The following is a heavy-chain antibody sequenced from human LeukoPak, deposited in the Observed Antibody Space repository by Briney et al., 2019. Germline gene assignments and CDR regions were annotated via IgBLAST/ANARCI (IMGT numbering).Heavy chain of an antibody. CDR3: ARGSRREERATINALDI. D-gene: IGHD5-24*01. J-gene: IGHJ3*02. CDR2: IIPIFGTA. CDR1: GGTFSSYA. V-gene: IGHV1-69*05. Sequence: ASVKVSCKASGGTFSSYAISWVRQAPGQGLEWMGRIIPIFGTANYAQKFQGRVTITTDESTSTAYMELSSLRSEDKAVYYCARGSRREERATINALDIWGQGTMVTVSS.